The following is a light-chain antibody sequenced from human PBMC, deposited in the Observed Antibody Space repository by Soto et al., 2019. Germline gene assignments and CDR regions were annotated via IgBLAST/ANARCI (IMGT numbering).Light chain of an antibody. J-gene: IGLJ1*01. Sequence: QSVLTQPASVSGSPGQSITIFCTGTSSDVGGYNYVSWYQQHPGSAPKLMIYDVSSRPSGVSNRFSGSKSGNTASLTISGLQAKEEADYYCSSYTSSFKLAVFGSGTKLTVL. V-gene: IGLV2-14*03. CDR3: SSYTSSFKLAV. CDR1: SSDVGGYNY. CDR2: DVS.